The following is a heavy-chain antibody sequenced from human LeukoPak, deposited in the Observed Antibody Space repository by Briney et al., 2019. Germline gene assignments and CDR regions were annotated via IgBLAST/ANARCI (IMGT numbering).Heavy chain of an antibody. J-gene: IGHJ6*03. CDR3: AHTPAVPAAMSNAYMDV. Sequence: SRPTLVKPTQTLTLTCTFSRFSLSTSGVGVGWIRQPPGKALELLALIYWNDDKRYNPSLKRRLTLTMHTSKHQEVLPLPNMVPVDTATYYAAHTPAVPAAMSNAYMDVWGKGTTVTVSS. CDR1: RFSLSTSGVG. V-gene: IGHV2-5*01. CDR2: IYWNDDK. D-gene: IGHD2-2*01.